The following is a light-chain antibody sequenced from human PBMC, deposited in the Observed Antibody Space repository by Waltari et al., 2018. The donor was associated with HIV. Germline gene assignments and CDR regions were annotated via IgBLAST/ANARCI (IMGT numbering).Light chain of an antibody. CDR2: WAS. V-gene: IGKV4-1*01. CDR3: QQYYSTPWT. J-gene: IGKJ1*01. Sequence: DMEMTQFPDSLAVSLNERATINCKSSQSVLYSSNNKNYLAWYQQKPGQPPKLLIYWASTRESGVPDRCSGSGSGTDFTLTISSLQAEDVAVYYCQQYYSTPWTFGQGTKVEI. CDR1: QSVLYSSNNKNY.